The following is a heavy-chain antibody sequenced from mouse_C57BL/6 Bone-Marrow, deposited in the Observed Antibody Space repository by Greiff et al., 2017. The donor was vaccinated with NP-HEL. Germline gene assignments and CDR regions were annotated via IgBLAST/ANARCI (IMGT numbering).Heavy chain of an antibody. CDR2: IYPGDGDT. J-gene: IGHJ3*01. CDR1: GYAFSSSW. V-gene: IGHV1-82*01. CDR3: ARYYYSNSFAY. Sequence: QVQLQQSGPELVKPGASVKISCKASGYAFSSSWMNWVKQRPGKGLEWIGRIYPGDGDTNYNGKFKGKATLTADKSSSTAYMQLSSLTSEDSAVYCCARYYYSNSFAYWGQGTLVTVSA. D-gene: IGHD2-5*01.